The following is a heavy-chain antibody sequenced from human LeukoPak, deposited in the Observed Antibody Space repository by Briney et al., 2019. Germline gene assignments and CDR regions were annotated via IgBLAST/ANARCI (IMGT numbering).Heavy chain of an antibody. CDR1: GGTFSSDA. J-gene: IGHJ4*02. CDR2: IIPVFGTS. Sequence: SVKVSCKSSGGTFSSDAINWVRQAPGHGLEWMGGIIPVFGTSNFAQKFQGRITITADKSTSTAYMELGSLRSEDTAVYYCARDPRSLNYDFWSGYYGSCFFDYWGQGTLVTVSS. CDR3: ARDPRSLNYDFWSGYYGSCFFDY. D-gene: IGHD3-3*01. V-gene: IGHV1-69*06.